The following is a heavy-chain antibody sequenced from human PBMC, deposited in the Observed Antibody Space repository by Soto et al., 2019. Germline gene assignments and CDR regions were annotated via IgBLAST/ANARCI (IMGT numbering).Heavy chain of an antibody. V-gene: IGHV3-30-3*01. D-gene: IGHD5-12*01. CDR1: GFTFSSYA. Sequence: QVQLVESGGGVVQPGRSLRLSCAASGFTFSSYAMHWVRQAPGKGLEWVAVISYDGSNKYYADSVKGRFTISRDNSKNTLYLQMNSLRAEDTAVYYCAPTIRDGYNYFDYWGQGTLVTVS. CDR2: ISYDGSNK. CDR3: APTIRDGYNYFDY. J-gene: IGHJ4*02.